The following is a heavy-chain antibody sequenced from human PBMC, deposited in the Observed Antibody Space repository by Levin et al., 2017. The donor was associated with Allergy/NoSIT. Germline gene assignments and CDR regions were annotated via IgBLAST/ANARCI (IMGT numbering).Heavy chain of an antibody. D-gene: IGHD6-13*01. CDR2: IYYSGST. Sequence: ASETLSLTCTVSGGSISSYYWSWIRQPPGKGLEWIGYIYYSGSTNYNPSLKSRVTISVDTSKNQFSLKLSSVTAADTAVYYCARHRTLAAAGTFWFDPWGQGTLVTVSS. CDR1: GGSISSYY. J-gene: IGHJ5*02. CDR3: ARHRTLAAAGTFWFDP. V-gene: IGHV4-59*08.